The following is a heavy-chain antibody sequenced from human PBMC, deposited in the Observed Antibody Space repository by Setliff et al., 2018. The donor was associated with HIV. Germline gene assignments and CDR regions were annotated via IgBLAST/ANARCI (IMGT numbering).Heavy chain of an antibody. Sequence: GGSLRLSCAASGFTVSDTHMTWVRQAPGKGLEWVSVIYSGGNTYYADSVKGRFTISRDNFKNTLYLEMNSLRAEDTAVYYCARKLGSIDDYWGQGTLVTVSS. CDR2: IYSGGNT. CDR1: GFTVSDTH. CDR3: ARKLGSIDDY. J-gene: IGHJ4*02. D-gene: IGHD6-6*01. V-gene: IGHV3-53*01.